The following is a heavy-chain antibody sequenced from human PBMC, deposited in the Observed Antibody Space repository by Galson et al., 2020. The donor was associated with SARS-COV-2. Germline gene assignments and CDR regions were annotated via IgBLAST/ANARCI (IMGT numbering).Heavy chain of an antibody. Sequence: TGGSLRLSCAASGFTFSNYAMSWVRQAPGKGLEWVSAISGSGRSTDYADSVKGRFTISRDNSKNTLYLQMSSLRADDTAVYYCAKDGATVAGDSNWFDPWGQGTLVTVSS. J-gene: IGHJ5*02. V-gene: IGHV3-23*01. CDR1: GFTFSNYA. D-gene: IGHD6-19*01. CDR3: AKDGATVAGDSNWFDP. CDR2: ISGSGRST.